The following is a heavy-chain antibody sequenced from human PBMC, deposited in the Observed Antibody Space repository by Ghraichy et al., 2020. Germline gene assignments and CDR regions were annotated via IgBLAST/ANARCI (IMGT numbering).Heavy chain of an antibody. CDR2: IYSGGST. CDR3: ARFLWLAFDY. CDR1: GFTVSSNY. Sequence: GGSLRLSCAASGFTVSSNYMSWVHQAPGKGLEWVSVIYSGGSTYYADSVKGRFTISRDNSKNTLYLQMNSLRAEDTAVYYCARFLWLAFDYWGQGTLVTVSS. V-gene: IGHV3-53*01. J-gene: IGHJ4*02. D-gene: IGHD6-19*01.